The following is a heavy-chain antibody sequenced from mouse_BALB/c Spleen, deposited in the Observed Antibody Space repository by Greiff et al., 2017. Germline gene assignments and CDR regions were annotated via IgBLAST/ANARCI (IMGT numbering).Heavy chain of an antibody. Sequence: EVQLQQSGPELVKPGASVKISCKASGYSFTGYYMHWVKQSHVKSLEWIGRINPYNGATSYNQNFKDKASLTVDKSSSTAYMELHSLTSEDSAVYYCARRGGYFDYWGQGTTLTVSS. CDR2: INPYNGAT. V-gene: IGHV1-31*01. CDR1: GYSFTGYY. J-gene: IGHJ2*01. CDR3: ARRGGYFDY.